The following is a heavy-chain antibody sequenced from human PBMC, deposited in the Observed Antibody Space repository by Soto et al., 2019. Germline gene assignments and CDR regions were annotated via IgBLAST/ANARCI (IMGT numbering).Heavy chain of an antibody. CDR3: ARGRYGDY. D-gene: IGHD1-1*01. J-gene: IGHJ4*02. Sequence: QVHLVQSGAEVKKPGASVKVSCKGSGYAFTTYGITWVRQAPGQGLEWMGWISAHNGNTNYAQKLQGRVTVTRDTSTSTAYMELMSLISDDTSVYYCARGRYGDYWGQRALVTVSS. CDR1: GYAFTTYG. CDR2: ISAHNGNT. V-gene: IGHV1-18*01.